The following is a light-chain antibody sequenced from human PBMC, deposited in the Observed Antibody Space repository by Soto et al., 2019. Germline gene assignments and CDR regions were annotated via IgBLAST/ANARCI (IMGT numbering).Light chain of an antibody. CDR3: HHYHRHAT. CDR2: DAS. CDR1: QSISDW. V-gene: IGKV1-5*01. J-gene: IGKJ2*01. Sequence: DIQMTQSPSTLSASVGDRVTITCRASQSISDWLAWYQQKPGKAPNLLIFDASSLESGVPSRFSGSGSGTEFTLTINSLQPDAFATYYCHHYHRHATFCQGTILDIK.